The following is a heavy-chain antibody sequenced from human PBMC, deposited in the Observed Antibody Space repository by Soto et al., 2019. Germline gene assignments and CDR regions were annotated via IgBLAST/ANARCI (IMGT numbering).Heavy chain of an antibody. CDR3: ARLSPHMADY. J-gene: IGHJ4*02. CDR2: INHSGST. CDR1: GGSFSGYY. V-gene: IGHV4-34*01. D-gene: IGHD2-21*01. Sequence: PSETLSLTCAVYGGSFSGYYWSWIRQPPGKGLEWIGEINHSGSTNYNPSLKSRVTISVDTSKNQFSLKLSSVIAADTAVYYCARLSPHMADYWGQGTLVTVSS.